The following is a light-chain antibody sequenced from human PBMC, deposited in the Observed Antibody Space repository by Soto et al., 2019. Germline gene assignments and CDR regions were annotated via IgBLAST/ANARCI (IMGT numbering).Light chain of an antibody. V-gene: IGKV3-20*01. Sequence: EIVLTQSPGTLSLSPGERATLSCRASQSVSSSFLAWYQQKPGQAPSLLIYGASSRATGIPDRFSGSWSGTDFTLTISRLEPEDFAVYYCQQYGSSPETFGQGTKVEIK. CDR2: GAS. J-gene: IGKJ1*01. CDR3: QQYGSSPET. CDR1: QSVSSSF.